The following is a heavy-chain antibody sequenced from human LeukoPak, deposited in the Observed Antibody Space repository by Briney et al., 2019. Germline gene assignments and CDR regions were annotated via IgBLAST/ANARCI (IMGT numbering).Heavy chain of an antibody. CDR3: ARELRDSGYDLGHYYYYYGMDV. Sequence: ASVKVSCKASGYTFTNYYMHWVRQAPGQGLEWMGIINPSGGSTSYAQKFQGRVTMTRDTSTSTVYMELSSLRSEDTAVYYCARELRDSGYDLGHYYYYYGMDVWGKGTTVTVSS. CDR1: GYTFTNYY. V-gene: IGHV1-46*01. CDR2: INPSGGST. J-gene: IGHJ6*04. D-gene: IGHD5-12*01.